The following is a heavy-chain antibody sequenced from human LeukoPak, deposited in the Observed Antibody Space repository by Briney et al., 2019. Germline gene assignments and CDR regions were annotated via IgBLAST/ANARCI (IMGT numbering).Heavy chain of an antibody. CDR1: GYTFTDHL. J-gene: IGHJ5*02. Sequence: PSVKVSCKASGYTFTDHLVHRGGQAPGPGLGWMGWINRNHAGTNNAQQFHARVTMSRDTSFSTVYLQLSTLRSDDTAIYYCATDKAVAAPGGWFAPWGQGPLVTVSS. CDR2: INRNHAGT. CDR3: ATDKAVAAPGGWFAP. V-gene: IGHV1-2*02. D-gene: IGHD6-19*01.